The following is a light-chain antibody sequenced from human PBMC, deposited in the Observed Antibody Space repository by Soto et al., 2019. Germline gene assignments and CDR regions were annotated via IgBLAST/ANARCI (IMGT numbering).Light chain of an antibody. CDR2: GNS. J-gene: IGLJ1*01. Sequence: QSVLTQPPSVSGAPGQRVTISCTGSSSNIGAGYDVHWYQQLPGTAPKLLIYGNSNRPSGVPDRFSGSKSGTSASLAITGLQAEDEADYYCPSYDSSLSGYVFGPGTKVTVL. CDR3: PSYDSSLSGYV. CDR1: SSNIGAGYD. V-gene: IGLV1-40*01.